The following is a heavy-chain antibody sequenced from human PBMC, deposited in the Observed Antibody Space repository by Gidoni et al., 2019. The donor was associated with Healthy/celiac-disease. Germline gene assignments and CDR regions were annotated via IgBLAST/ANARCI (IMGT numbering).Heavy chain of an antibody. V-gene: IGHV3-30-3*01. CDR2: ISYDGSNK. CDR1: GSTFSSSA. J-gene: IGHJ4*02. Sequence: QVQLVESGGGVVQPGRSLRLSCSAPGSTFSSSAMHWVRQAPGKGLEWVAVISYDGSNKYYADSVKGRFTISRDNSKNTLYLQMNSLRAEDTAVYYCATLLRYFDWFDHYFDYWGQGTLVTVSS. D-gene: IGHD3-9*01. CDR3: ATLLRYFDWFDHYFDY.